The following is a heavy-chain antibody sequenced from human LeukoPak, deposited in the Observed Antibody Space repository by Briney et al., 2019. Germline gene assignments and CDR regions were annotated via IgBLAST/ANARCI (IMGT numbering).Heavy chain of an antibody. CDR1: GYSISSGYY. D-gene: IGHD3-3*02. CDR2: IYQGGST. V-gene: IGHV4-38-2*01. Sequence: PSETLSLTCAVSGYSISSGYYWGWIRQPPGKGLEWIGSIYQGGSTYYNPSLKSRVTISVDTSKNQFSLKLSSVTAADTAVYYCTRHFAFSYYYMDVWGKGTTVTVSS. J-gene: IGHJ6*03. CDR3: TRHFAFSYYYMDV.